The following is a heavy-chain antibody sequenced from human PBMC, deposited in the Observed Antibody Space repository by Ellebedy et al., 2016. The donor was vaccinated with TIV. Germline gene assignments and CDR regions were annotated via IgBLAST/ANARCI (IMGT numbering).Heavy chain of an antibody. Sequence: MPSETLSLTCTVSGGSISSSSYYWGWIRPPPGKGLEWIGSLYYSGSTYYNPSLKSRVTISVDTSKNQFSLKLSSVTAADTAVYYCARHHRGNDAFDIWGQGTMVTVSS. CDR3: ARHHRGNDAFDI. J-gene: IGHJ3*02. CDR1: GGSISSSSYY. D-gene: IGHD3-10*01. CDR2: LYYSGST. V-gene: IGHV4-39*01.